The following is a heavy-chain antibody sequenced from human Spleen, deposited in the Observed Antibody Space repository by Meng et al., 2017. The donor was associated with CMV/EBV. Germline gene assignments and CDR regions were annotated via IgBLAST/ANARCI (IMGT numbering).Heavy chain of an antibody. Sequence: YTFTDYDLHWVPQAPGKGLEWMGLVDPEDGETIYAEKFQGRVTITADTSTDTAYMELSSLRSEDTAVYYCATERGRKYSSSSEAFDIWGQGTMVTVSS. D-gene: IGHD6-6*01. CDR3: ATERGRKYSSSSEAFDI. CDR2: VDPEDGET. V-gene: IGHV1-69-2*01. CDR1: YTFTDYD. J-gene: IGHJ3*02.